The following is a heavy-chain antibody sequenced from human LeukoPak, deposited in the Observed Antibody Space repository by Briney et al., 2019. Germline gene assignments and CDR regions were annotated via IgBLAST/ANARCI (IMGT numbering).Heavy chain of an antibody. CDR2: MNPNSGYT. V-gene: IGHV1-8*03. CDR1: GYTFATYD. CDR3: ARVAGSIDY. J-gene: IGHJ4*02. D-gene: IGHD6-19*01. Sequence: ASVKVSCKASGYTFATYDINWVRQATGQGLEWMGWMNPNSGYTGYAQKFQGRVTITRDTSISTAYMELSSLRSEDTAVYYCARVAGSIDYWGQGTLVTVSS.